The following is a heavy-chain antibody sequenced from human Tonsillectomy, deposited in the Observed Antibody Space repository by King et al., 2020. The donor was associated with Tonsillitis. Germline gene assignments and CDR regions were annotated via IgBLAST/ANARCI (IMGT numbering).Heavy chain of an antibody. D-gene: IGHD6-13*01. J-gene: IGHJ5*02. Sequence: VQLVESGAEVKKPGASVKVSCKASGYTFTSYYMHWVRQAPEQGLEWMGIINPSGSSTSYAQKFQGRVTMTRDTYTSTVYMELSSLRSEDTALYYCAGRRKMTAAGTGWLDPWGQGTLVTVSS. V-gene: IGHV1-46*01. CDR2: INPSGSST. CDR3: AGRRKMTAAGTGWLDP. CDR1: GYTFTSYY.